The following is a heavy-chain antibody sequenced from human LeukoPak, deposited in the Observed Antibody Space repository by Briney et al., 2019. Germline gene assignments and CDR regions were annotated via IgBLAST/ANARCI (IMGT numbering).Heavy chain of an antibody. CDR2: IYYTGIT. V-gene: IGHV4-61*01. J-gene: IGHJ4*02. D-gene: IGHD2-21*02. CDR3: ATSQCGSDCCLAGDY. Sequence: SETLSLTCAVSGASVNSGSYYWSWIRQHPGKGLEWIGYIYYTGITNYNPSLKSRVTISVDTSKNQFSLNLNSVTAADTAVFYCATSQCGSDCCLAGDYWGQGTLVTVSS. CDR1: GASVNSGSYY.